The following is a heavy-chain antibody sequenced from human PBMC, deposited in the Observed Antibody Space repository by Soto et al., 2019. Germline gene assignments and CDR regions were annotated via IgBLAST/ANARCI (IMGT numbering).Heavy chain of an antibody. CDR2: ISASAITT. CDR1: GFTFSAYA. D-gene: IGHD2-15*01. CDR3: AKPPGFNNVVPAYFDY. Sequence: EVQLVDSGGGLVQPGESLRLSCAGSGFTFSAYAMSWVRQAPGKGLEWVSSISASAITTYNTDSVRGRFTISRDNSRNTVYLQMNSLRAEDTAAYFCAKPPGFNNVVPAYFDYWGGGTRVTVS. J-gene: IGHJ4*02. V-gene: IGHV3-23*04.